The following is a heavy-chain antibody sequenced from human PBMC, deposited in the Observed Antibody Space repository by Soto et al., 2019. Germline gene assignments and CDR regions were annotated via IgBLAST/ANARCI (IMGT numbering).Heavy chain of an antibody. CDR1: GGTFNTYV. CDR3: ARGRWQLDRNYYYGMDV. J-gene: IGHJ6*02. V-gene: IGHV1-69*06. Sequence: SVKVSCKASGGTFNTYVISWVRQAPGQGLEWMGGITPIFGTPNYTQKFQGRVTITADKSTSTAYMELSSLRSEDTAVYFCARGRWQLDRNYYYGMDVWGQGTTVTVSS. D-gene: IGHD2-15*01. CDR2: ITPIFGTP.